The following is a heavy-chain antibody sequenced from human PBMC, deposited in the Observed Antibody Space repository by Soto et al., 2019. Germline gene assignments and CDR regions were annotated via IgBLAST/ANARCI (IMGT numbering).Heavy chain of an antibody. Sequence: SVKVSCKASGYTFTGYYMHWVRQAPGQGLEWMGWINPNSGGTNYAQKFQGWVTMTRDTSISTAYMELSRLRSDDTAVYYCARGVQYIAVAGTLWFDPWGQGTLVTVSS. J-gene: IGHJ5*02. V-gene: IGHV1-2*04. CDR3: ARGVQYIAVAGTLWFDP. D-gene: IGHD6-19*01. CDR1: GYTFTGYY. CDR2: INPNSGGT.